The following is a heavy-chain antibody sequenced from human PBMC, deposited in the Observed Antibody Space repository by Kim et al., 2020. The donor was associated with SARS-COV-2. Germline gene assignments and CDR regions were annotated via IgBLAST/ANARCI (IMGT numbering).Heavy chain of an antibody. CDR3: ARDIVALQLALYYYYGMDV. Sequence: GGSLRLSCAASGFTFSSYWISWVRQAPGKGLEWVANINQDGSEKYYVDSVKGRCTISRDNAKNSLYLQMNSLRAEDTAVYYCARDIVALQLALYYYYGMDVGGQGATVTVS. J-gene: IGHJ6*02. V-gene: IGHV3-7*03. CDR2: INQDGSEK. D-gene: IGHD6-13*01. CDR1: GFTFSSYW.